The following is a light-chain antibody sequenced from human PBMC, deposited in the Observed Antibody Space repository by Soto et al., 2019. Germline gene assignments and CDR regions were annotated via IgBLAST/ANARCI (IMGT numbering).Light chain of an antibody. CDR1: QGINNW. CDR2: AAS. J-gene: IGKJ4*01. V-gene: IGKV1-12*01. CDR3: QQANSFPLT. Sequence: DIQMTQSPSSVYAFVGDRVSITCRASQGINNWLAWYQQKAGKAPKLLIYAASSLQSGVPSRFSGSGSGTDFNLNISSLQPEDAATYFCQQANSFPLTFGGGTIIEIK.